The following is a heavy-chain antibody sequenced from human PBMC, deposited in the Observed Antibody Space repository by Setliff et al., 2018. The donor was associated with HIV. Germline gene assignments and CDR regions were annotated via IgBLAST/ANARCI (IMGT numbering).Heavy chain of an antibody. V-gene: IGHV1-46*01. Sequence: ASVKVSCKASGYTFTTYYIHWVRQAPGQGLEWMGLINPRAGTTSYAQKFLGRVAMTRDTSTRTFYMELSSLRSDDTAVYYCARDPYDSSGYHFDFWGQGTLVTVPQ. CDR3: ARDPYDSSGYHFDF. J-gene: IGHJ4*02. CDR2: INPRAGTT. CDR1: GYTFTTYY. D-gene: IGHD3-22*01.